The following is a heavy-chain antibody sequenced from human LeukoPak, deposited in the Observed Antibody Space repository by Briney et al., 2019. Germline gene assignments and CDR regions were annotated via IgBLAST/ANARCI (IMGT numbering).Heavy chain of an antibody. Sequence: PGASLRLSCVASGFTFTSYGMSWVRQAPGKGLEWVSGISGSGGSSGGRTYYADSVKGRFTISRDNSKNTLYLQMNSLRAEDTAVYYCAKGRWNFDYWGQGTLVTVSS. D-gene: IGHD1-1*01. V-gene: IGHV3-23*01. CDR3: AKGRWNFDY. CDR1: GFTFTSYG. J-gene: IGHJ4*02. CDR2: ISGSGGSSGGRT.